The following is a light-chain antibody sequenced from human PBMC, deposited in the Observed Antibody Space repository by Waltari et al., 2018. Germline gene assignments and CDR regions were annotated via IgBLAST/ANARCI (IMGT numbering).Light chain of an antibody. CDR1: QNVGTK. CDR3: QQYHSWPPYT. J-gene: IGKJ2*01. Sequence: RASQNVGTKLAWFQQKPGQAPRLLIYGASTRAPGAPVRFSGSGSGTEFTLTITNLQFEDSALFFCQQYHSWPPYTFGQGTKLEIK. V-gene: IGKV3-15*01. CDR2: GAS.